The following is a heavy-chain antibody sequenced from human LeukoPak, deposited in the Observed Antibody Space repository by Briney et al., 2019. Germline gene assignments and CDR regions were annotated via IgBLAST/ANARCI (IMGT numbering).Heavy chain of an antibody. CDR3: ARGGRTYYDFWSGYGFDY. D-gene: IGHD3-3*01. CDR1: GGSISSDSYY. Sequence: SQTLSLTCTVSGGSISSDSYYWSWIRQPAGKGLEWIGRIYTSGSTNYNPSLKSRVTISVDTSKNQFSLKLSSVTAADTAVYYCARGGRTYYDFWSGYGFDYWGQGTLVTVSS. CDR2: IYTSGST. J-gene: IGHJ4*02. V-gene: IGHV4-61*02.